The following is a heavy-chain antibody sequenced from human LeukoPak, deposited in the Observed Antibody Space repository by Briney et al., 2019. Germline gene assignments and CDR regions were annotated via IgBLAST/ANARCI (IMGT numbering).Heavy chain of an antibody. CDR2: IYSGGSP. CDR1: GFTFSTNY. CDR3: ARDLNYYDSSGYGH. V-gene: IGHV3-53*01. Sequence: SGGSLRLSCAASGFTFSTNYMSWVRQAPGKGLEWVSVIYSGGSPYYADSVKGRFTISRDNSKNTLYLQMNSLRAEDTAVYYCARDLNYYDSSGYGHWGQGNLVTVSS. J-gene: IGHJ4*02. D-gene: IGHD3-22*01.